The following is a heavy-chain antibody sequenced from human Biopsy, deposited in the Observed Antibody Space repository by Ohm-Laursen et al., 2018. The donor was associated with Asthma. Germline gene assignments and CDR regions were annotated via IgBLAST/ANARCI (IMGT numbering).Heavy chain of an antibody. CDR3: ARDVVWFREVGGMDV. J-gene: IGHJ6*02. CDR2: ISYDGSTK. CDR1: GFTLTTYA. Sequence: SLRLSCAASGFTLTTYAIHWVRQAPGKGLEWVAAISYDGSTKYSADSVKGRFIVSRDISKNILSLQMNSLRPEDTAVYYCARDVVWFREVGGMDVWGQGTTVTVSS. D-gene: IGHD3-10*01. V-gene: IGHV3-30*03.